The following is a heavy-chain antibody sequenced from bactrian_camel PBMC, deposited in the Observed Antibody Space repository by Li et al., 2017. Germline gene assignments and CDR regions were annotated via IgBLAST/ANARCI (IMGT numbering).Heavy chain of an antibody. Sequence: HVQLVESGGGLVQPGGSLRLSCAASGFTFSNYAMAWVRQAPGKGLEWVSQINSGDSNTYYADSVKGRFTISRDNAKNTLYLQLNSLKTEDTAMYYCLSPFCSSQASSQGTQVTVS. V-gene: IGHV3S39*01. CDR2: INSGDSNT. CDR1: GFTFSNYA. D-gene: IGHD3*01. J-gene: IGHJ4*01.